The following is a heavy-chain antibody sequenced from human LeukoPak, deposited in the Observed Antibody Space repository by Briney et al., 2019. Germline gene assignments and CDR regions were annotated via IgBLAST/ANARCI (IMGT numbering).Heavy chain of an antibody. CDR3: AKMRGQYYHSYYMDA. Sequence: GGSLRLSCAASGFIFSSYAMSWVRLAPGKGLEWVSYGGSGGSTYYADSVEGRFTVSRDNSKSTLYLQMNSLTAEDTAVYYCAKMRGQYYHSYYMDAWGKGTTVTVSS. V-gene: IGHV3-23*01. CDR2: GGSGGST. CDR1: GFIFSSYA. J-gene: IGHJ6*03.